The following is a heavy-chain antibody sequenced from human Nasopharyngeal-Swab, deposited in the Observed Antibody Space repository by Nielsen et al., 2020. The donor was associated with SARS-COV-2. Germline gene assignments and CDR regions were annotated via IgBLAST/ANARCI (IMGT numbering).Heavy chain of an antibody. D-gene: IGHD4-23*01. CDR3: AREDRWSSIDY. J-gene: IGHJ4*02. CDR2: IYYSGGT. Sequence: SETLSLTCTASGGFINSYYWSWTRQPPRRGLEWIGYIYYSGGTNYNPSLKSRVTISVDTSKNQFSLKLSSVTAADTGVYYCAREDRWSSIDYWGQGTLVTVSS. CDR1: GGFINSYY. V-gene: IGHV4-59*01.